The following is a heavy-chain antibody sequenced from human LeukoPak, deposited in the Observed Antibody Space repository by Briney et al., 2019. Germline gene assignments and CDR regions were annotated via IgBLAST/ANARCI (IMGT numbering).Heavy chain of an antibody. J-gene: IGHJ4*02. CDR1: GLTFSSHW. Sequence: PGGSLRLSCAASGLTFSSHWMHWVRQAPGKGLVWVSRITNDGSSTTYADSVKGRFTISRDNAKNSLYLQLNSLRAEGTALYYCARDNPPDYWGQGTLVTVSS. V-gene: IGHV3-74*01. CDR3: ARDNPPDY. CDR2: ITNDGSST.